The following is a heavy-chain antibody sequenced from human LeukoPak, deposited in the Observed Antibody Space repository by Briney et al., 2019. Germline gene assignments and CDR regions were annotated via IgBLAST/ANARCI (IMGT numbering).Heavy chain of an antibody. CDR1: GFTVSSNY. V-gene: IGHV3-53*01. D-gene: IGHD3-10*01. CDR3: ARTWFGESHNWFDP. Sequence: PGGSLRLSCAASGFTVSSNYMSWVRQAPGKGLEWGSVIYSGGSTYYADSVKGRFTISRDNSKNTLYLQMNSLRAEDTAVYYCARTWFGESHNWFDPWGQGTLVTVSS. J-gene: IGHJ5*02. CDR2: IYSGGST.